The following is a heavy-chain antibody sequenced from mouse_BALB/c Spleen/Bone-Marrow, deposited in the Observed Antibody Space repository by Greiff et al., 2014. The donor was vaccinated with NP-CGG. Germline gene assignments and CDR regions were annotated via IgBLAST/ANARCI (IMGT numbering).Heavy chain of an antibody. CDR3: ARNHRGYYFDY. V-gene: IGHV2-2*02. CDR1: GFSLTTYG. J-gene: IGHJ2*01. CDR2: IWTGGST. Sequence: VQLQQSGPGLVQPSQSLSITCTVSGFSLTTYGVHWVRQSPGKGLEWLGVIWTGGSTDCNAAFISRLSISKDNSKSQVFFEMNSLQANDTAIYYCARNHRGYYFDYWGQGTTLTVSS. D-gene: IGHD3-1*01.